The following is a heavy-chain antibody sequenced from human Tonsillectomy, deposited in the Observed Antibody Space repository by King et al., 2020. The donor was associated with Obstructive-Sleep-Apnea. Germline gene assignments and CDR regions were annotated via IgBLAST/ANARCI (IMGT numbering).Heavy chain of an antibody. V-gene: IGHV4-59*08. D-gene: IGHD6-19*01. J-gene: IGHJ4*02. CDR3: ARLLGVSSGNYYFDY. CDR1: GGSISSYY. CDR2: IYYSGST. Sequence: VQLQESGPGLVKPSETLSLTCTVSGGSISSYYWSWIRQPPGKGLEWIGYIYYSGSTNYNPALKSRVTKSVDTSKNQFSLKLSSVTAADTAVYYCARLLGVSSGNYYFDYWGQGTLVTVSS.